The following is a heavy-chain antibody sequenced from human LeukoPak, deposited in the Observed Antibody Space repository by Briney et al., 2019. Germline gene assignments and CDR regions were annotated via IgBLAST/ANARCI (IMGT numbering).Heavy chain of an antibody. CDR2: IYRSGST. CDR3: ARDRYYYDSSSYFSAFDT. Sequence: SETLSLTCTVSSYSINSGYYWGWIRQPPGKGLEWIGNIYRSGSTYYNPSLKSRVTMSVDSSKNQFSLKLRSVTAADTAVYYCARDRYYYDSSSYFSAFDTWGQGTMVTVSS. CDR1: SYSINSGYY. V-gene: IGHV4-38-2*02. J-gene: IGHJ3*02. D-gene: IGHD3-22*01.